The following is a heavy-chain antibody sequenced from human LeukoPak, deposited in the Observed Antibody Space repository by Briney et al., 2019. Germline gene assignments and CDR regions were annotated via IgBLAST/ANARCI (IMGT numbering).Heavy chain of an antibody. CDR1: GYTFTSYG. Sequence: ASVKVSCKASGYTFTSYGISWVRQAPGQGLEWMGWISAYNGNTNYAQKLQGRVTVTTDTSTSTAYMELRSLRSDDTAVYYCARDSIGGSYLNYYYYYMDVWGKGTTVTVSS. D-gene: IGHD1-26*01. CDR3: ARDSIGGSYLNYYYYYMDV. J-gene: IGHJ6*03. CDR2: ISAYNGNT. V-gene: IGHV1-18*01.